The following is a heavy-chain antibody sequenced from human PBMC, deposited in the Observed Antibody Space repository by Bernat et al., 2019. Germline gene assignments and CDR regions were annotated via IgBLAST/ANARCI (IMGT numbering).Heavy chain of an antibody. CDR2: IYYSGST. Sequence: QLQLQESGPGLVKPSETLSLTCTVSGGSISSSSYFWGWIRQPPGGGLEWIGSIYYSGSTYYNPSLRSRVTISVDTSKNQFSLKLSSVTAADTAVYYCARHEDAAAGRIFYWGQGTLVTVSS. D-gene: IGHD6-13*01. J-gene: IGHJ4*02. CDR1: GGSISSSSYF. CDR3: ARHEDAAAGRIFY. V-gene: IGHV4-39*01.